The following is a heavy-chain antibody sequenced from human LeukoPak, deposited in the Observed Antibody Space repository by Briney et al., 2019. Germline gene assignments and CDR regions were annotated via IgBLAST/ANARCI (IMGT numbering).Heavy chain of an antibody. J-gene: IGHJ5*02. CDR3: ARFIRARKIAVAGKRPLNWFDP. Sequence: SETLFLTCTVSGGSLSNSNYYWGWMRQPSGKGLEWIGNIFHSGSTNYNPSLKSRVTISVDTSKNQFSLKLSSVTAADTAVYYCARFIRARKIAVAGKRPLNWFDPWGQGTLVTVSS. CDR2: IFHSGST. D-gene: IGHD6-19*01. V-gene: IGHV4-39*07. CDR1: GGSLSNSNYY.